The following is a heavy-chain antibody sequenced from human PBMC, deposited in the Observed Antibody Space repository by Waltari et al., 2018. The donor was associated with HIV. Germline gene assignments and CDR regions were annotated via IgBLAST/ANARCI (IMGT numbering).Heavy chain of an antibody. D-gene: IGHD6-6*01. CDR2: IYPDDADT. J-gene: IGHJ5*02. CDR3: ARHRLGRSWFDP. Sequence: EVQLEQSGAEVKKPGESLTISCKASGLPFTNYWIAWVRETPGKGLEWMGIIYPDDADTRHSPSFEGHVTISADKSTTTAYLQWTSLRASDSGIYYCARHRLGRSWFDPWGQGTLVTVAS. V-gene: IGHV5-51*01. CDR1: GLPFTNYW.